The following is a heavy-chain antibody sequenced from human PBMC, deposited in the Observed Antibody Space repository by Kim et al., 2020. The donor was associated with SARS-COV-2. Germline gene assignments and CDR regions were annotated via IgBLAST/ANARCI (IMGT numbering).Heavy chain of an antibody. V-gene: IGHV4-4*07. CDR2: IYSSGTT. CDR1: GGSITSYY. J-gene: IGHJ3*01. D-gene: IGHD3-16*02. Sequence: SETLSLTCTVSGGSITSYYWSWIRQPAGKGLEWIGRIYSSGTTNYNPSLKSRVTMSVDTYKRQFSLKLSSVTAADTAVYYCARVYRFVIGTTFAFDVWGQGQMVAVSS. CDR3: ARVYRFVIGTTFAFDV.